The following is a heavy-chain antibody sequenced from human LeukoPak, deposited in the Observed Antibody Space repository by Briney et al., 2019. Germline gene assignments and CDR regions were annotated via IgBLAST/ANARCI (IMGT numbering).Heavy chain of an antibody. CDR3: AKDQKSIAATGYDY. CDR2: ISGSGGST. Sequence: GGSLRLSCAASGXTFANYAMSWVRQGPGKGLEWVSTISGSGGSTYYADSVKGRFTISRDNSKNTLFLQMNSLRADDTAVYFCAKDQKSIAATGYDYWGQGTLATVSS. V-gene: IGHV3-23*01. CDR1: GXTFANYA. D-gene: IGHD6-13*01. J-gene: IGHJ4*02.